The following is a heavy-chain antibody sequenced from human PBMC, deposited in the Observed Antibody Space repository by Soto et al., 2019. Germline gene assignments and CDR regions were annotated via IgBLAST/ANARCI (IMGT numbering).Heavy chain of an antibody. Sequence: QVQLVQSGAEVKKPGSLVKVSCKASGGTFSRYAFSWVRQAPGQGLEWMGGIVPIYGTRGFAQKFQGRLTITADEPTRTAYMELSSLRSEDTAVYYCARDLDYYGSGSHYYYGMGVWGQGTTVTVSS. J-gene: IGHJ6*02. CDR1: GGTFSRYA. CDR3: ARDLDYYGSGSHYYYGMGV. D-gene: IGHD3-10*01. V-gene: IGHV1-69*01. CDR2: IVPIYGTR.